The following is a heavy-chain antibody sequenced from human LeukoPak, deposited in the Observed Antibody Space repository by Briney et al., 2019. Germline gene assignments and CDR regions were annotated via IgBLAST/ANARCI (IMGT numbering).Heavy chain of an antibody. Sequence: PSETLSLTCTVSGGSISSGGYYWSWIRQPPGKGLEWIGYIYYSGSTNYNPSLKSRVTISVDTSKNQFSLKLSSVTAADTAVYYCARRAKYYYDSSGSFDYWGQGTLVTVSS. V-gene: IGHV4-61*08. D-gene: IGHD3-22*01. CDR3: ARRAKYYYDSSGSFDY. J-gene: IGHJ4*02. CDR2: IYYSGST. CDR1: GGSISSGGYY.